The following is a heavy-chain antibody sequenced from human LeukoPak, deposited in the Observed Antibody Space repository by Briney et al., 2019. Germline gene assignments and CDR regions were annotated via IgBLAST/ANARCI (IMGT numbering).Heavy chain of an antibody. CDR1: GGPISSSTYY. D-gene: IGHD4-17*01. CDR2: IYYSGST. Sequence: SETLSLTCTVSGGPISSSTYYWGWIRQPPGKGLEWIGSIYYSGSTYYNPSLKSRVTISVDTSKNQFSLKLSSVTAADTAVYYCARLTTVTDYWGQGTLVTVSS. J-gene: IGHJ4*02. V-gene: IGHV4-39*01. CDR3: ARLTTVTDY.